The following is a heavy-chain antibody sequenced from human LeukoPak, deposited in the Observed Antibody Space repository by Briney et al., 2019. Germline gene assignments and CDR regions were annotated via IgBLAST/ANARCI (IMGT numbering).Heavy chain of an antibody. Sequence: PGGSLRLSCAASGFTFSIYSMNWVRQAPGKGLEWVSYITSSSRTKYYADSVKGRFIISRDNAKNSLYLQMNSLRAEDTAVYYCANSPERIFWFDPWGQGTLVTVSS. CDR2: ITSSSRTK. V-gene: IGHV3-48*01. J-gene: IGHJ5*02. CDR3: ANSPERIFWFDP. CDR1: GFTFSIYS. D-gene: IGHD2/OR15-2a*01.